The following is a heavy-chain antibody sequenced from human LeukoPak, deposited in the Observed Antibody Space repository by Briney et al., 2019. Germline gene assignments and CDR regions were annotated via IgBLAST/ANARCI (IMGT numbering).Heavy chain of an antibody. CDR2: VSYSGTT. CDR1: GGSISSGTHL. J-gene: IGHJ5*02. V-gene: IGHV4-39*01. D-gene: IGHD2-2*01. Sequence: PSETLSLTCTVSGGSISSGTHLWDWIRQPPGKGLEWIGSVSYSGTTYYNPSLKSRVTISVDTSKKQFSLKLSSVTAADTAVYYCARYSSSQGWFDPWGQGTLVTVSS. CDR3: ARYSSSQGWFDP.